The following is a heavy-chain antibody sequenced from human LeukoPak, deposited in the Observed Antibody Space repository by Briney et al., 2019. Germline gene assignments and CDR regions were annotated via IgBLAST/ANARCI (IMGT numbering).Heavy chain of an antibody. CDR3: ARENSGSYREFDY. V-gene: IGHV4-4*07. D-gene: IGHD1-26*01. J-gene: IGHJ4*02. Sequence: SETLSLTCTVSGGSISGHYWSWIRQPAGKGLEWIGRIYTSGSTNYNASLKSRVSMSVDTSKNQFSLKLSSVTAPDTAVFYCARENSGSYREFDYWGQGTLVTVSS. CDR1: GGSISGHY. CDR2: IYTSGST.